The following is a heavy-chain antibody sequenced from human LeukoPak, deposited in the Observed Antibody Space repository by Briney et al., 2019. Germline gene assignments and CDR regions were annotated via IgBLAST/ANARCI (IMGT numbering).Heavy chain of an antibody. CDR1: GYTFTSYY. D-gene: IGHD4-17*01. J-gene: IGHJ3*02. V-gene: IGHV1-46*01. CDR2: INPSGGST. CDR3: ATTTVTTHAFDI. Sequence: ASVKVSCKASGYTFTSYYMHWVRQAPGQGLEWMGIINPSGGSTSYAQKFQGRVTMTRDTSKNQFSLKLSSVTAADTAVYYCATTTVTTHAFDIWGQGTMVTVSS.